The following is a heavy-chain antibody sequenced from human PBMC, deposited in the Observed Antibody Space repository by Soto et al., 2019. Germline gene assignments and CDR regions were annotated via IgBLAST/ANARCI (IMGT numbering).Heavy chain of an antibody. CDR3: ARVLYYYGSGRPSPRDACDI. CDR1: GGSRIRGDYY. D-gene: IGHD3-10*01. Sequence: TLSLTWSVSGGSRIRGDYYWRWLRPPAGKGLDWIGYIYYSGSTYYNPSLKSRVTISVDTSKNQFSLKLSSVTAADTAVYYCARVLYYYGSGRPSPRDACDIWGQGTIVSVS. J-gene: IGHJ3*02. CDR2: IYYSGST. V-gene: IGHV4-30-4*01.